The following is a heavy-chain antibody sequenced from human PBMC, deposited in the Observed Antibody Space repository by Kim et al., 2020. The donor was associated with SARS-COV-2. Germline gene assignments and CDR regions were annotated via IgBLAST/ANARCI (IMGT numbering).Heavy chain of an antibody. Sequence: SETLSLTCTVSGGSISSYFWSWIRQPPGKGLEWIGYISYSGSTNYNPSLESRVTISVDTSKNQFSLKLSSVTAADTAVYYCARNDPYSSWYGYWGQGTLVTVSS. J-gene: IGHJ4*02. V-gene: IGHV4-59*01. CDR1: GGSISSYF. CDR3: ARNDPYSSWYGY. CDR2: ISYSGST. D-gene: IGHD6-13*01.